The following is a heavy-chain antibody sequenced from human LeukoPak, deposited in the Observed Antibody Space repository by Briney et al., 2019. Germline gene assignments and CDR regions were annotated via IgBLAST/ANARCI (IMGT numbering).Heavy chain of an antibody. J-gene: IGHJ4*02. CDR1: GITFSSYG. Sequence: HPGGSLRLSCAASGITFSSYGMHWVRQAPGKGLEWVAFIWYDGSNKYYADSVKGRFTISRDNSKNTLYLQMNSLRAEDTAVYYCAKDRHDFDSNYSDHWGQGTLVTVSS. V-gene: IGHV3-30*02. CDR3: AKDRHDFDSNYSDH. CDR2: IWYDGSNK. D-gene: IGHD3-22*01.